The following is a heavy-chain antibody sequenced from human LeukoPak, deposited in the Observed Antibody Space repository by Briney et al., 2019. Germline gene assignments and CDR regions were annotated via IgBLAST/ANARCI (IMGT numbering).Heavy chain of an antibody. CDR1: GGSISSYY. CDR3: ARDHRGSSWMSNWFDP. J-gene: IGHJ5*02. Sequence: SSETLSLTCTVSGGSISSYYWSWIRQPPGKGLEWIGYIYYSGSTNYNPSLKSRVTISVDTSKNQFSLKLSSVTAADTAVYYCARDHRGSSWMSNWFDPWGQGTLVTVSS. CDR2: IYYSGST. D-gene: IGHD6-13*01. V-gene: IGHV4-59*01.